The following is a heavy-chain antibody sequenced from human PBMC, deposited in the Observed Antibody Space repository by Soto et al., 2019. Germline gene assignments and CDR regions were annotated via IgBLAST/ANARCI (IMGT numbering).Heavy chain of an antibody. CDR3: TTHRGGAHTDY. D-gene: IGHD5-18*01. CDR1: GFTFSNAW. CDR2: IKSKTDGGTT. J-gene: IGHJ4*02. Sequence: EVQLVESGGGLVKPGGSLRLSCAASGFTFSNAWMSWVRQAPGKGLEWVGRIKSKTDGGTTDYAAPVKGRFTISSDDSKNTLYLQMNSLKTEDTAVYYCTTHRGGAHTDYWGQGTLVTVSS. V-gene: IGHV3-15*01.